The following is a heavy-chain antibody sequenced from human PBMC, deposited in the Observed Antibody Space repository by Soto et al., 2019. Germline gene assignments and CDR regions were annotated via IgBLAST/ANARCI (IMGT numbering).Heavy chain of an antibody. Sequence: VQLVESGGGLVQPGGSLRLSCAASGFIFSDHYMDWVRQAPGKGLEWVGRIKNKANSYTTEYAASVKGRFTISRDDSNKSQYLQMNSLKTEATSVYYCTRISLVGATGGRYFDYWGQGTLLTVSS. J-gene: IGHJ4*02. V-gene: IGHV3-72*01. D-gene: IGHD1-26*01. CDR1: GFIFSDHY. CDR3: TRISLVGATGGRYFDY. CDR2: IKNKANSYTT.